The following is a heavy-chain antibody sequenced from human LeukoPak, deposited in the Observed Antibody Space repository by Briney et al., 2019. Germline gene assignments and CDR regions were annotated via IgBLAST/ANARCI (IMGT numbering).Heavy chain of an antibody. CDR2: IYYSGGT. J-gene: IGHJ4*02. D-gene: IGHD6-19*01. CDR1: GGSISSYY. V-gene: IGHV4-59*01. CDR3: ARGVAVAGQTYFDF. Sequence: SSETLSLTCTVSGGSISSYYWSWIRQPPGKGLEWIGYIYYSGGTNYNPSLKSRVTISVDTSKNQFSLKLSSVTPADTAVYYCARGVAVAGQTYFDFWGQGTLVTVSS.